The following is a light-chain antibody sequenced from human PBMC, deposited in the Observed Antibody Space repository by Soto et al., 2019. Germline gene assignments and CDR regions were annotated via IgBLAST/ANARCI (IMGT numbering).Light chain of an antibody. CDR2: DAS. V-gene: IGKV3-11*01. CDR1: QSISSY. CDR3: HQRITRPFT. J-gene: IGKJ3*01. Sequence: EIVLTQSPATLSLSPGERATLSCRASQSISSYLAWYQQKPDQAPRLLIYDASNRATGIPARFSGSGSGTDFTLTISSLEPEDFAVYYCHQRITRPFTFGPGTKVDIK.